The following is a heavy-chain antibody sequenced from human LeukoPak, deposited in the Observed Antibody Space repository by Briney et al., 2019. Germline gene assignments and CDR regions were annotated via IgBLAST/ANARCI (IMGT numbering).Heavy chain of an antibody. CDR2: ISSSGSTI. V-gene: IGHV3-11*04. J-gene: IGHJ6*03. CDR1: GFTFSDYY. D-gene: IGHD1-26*01. Sequence: PGGSLRLSCAASGFTFSDYYMSWIRQAPGKGLEWVSYISSSGSTIYYADSVKGRFTISRDNAKNTLYLQMNSLRAEDTAVYYCARDMGESGYYYYMDVWGKGTTVTVSS. CDR3: ARDMGESGYYYYMDV.